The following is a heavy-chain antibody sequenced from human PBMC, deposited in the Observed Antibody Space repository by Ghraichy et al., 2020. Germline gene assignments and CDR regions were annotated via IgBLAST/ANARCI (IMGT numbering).Heavy chain of an antibody. D-gene: IGHD6-19*01. Sequence: SETLSLTCTVSGGSISSSSYYWGWIRQPPGKGLEWIGSIYYSGSTYYNPSLKSRITISVDTSKNQFSLKLSSVTAADTAVYYWGRSSGWYDYYYYYGMDVWGQGTTVTVSS. CDR2: IYYSGST. CDR3: GRSSGWYDYYYYYGMDV. V-gene: IGHV4-39*01. J-gene: IGHJ6*02. CDR1: GGSISSSSYY.